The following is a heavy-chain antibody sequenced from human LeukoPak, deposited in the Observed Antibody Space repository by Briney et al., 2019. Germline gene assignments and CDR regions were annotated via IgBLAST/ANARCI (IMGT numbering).Heavy chain of an antibody. CDR3: ARGREYLYGMDV. CDR2: ISSGGDT. V-gene: IGHV3-53*01. CDR1: GFLVSNNY. D-gene: IGHD2/OR15-2a*01. Sequence: GGSLRLSCAASGFLVSNNYMTWVRQAPGKGLEWVSVISSGGDTYHADSVMGRFTISRDNSKNTLYLQMNSLRAEDTAGYYCARGREYLYGMDVWGQGTTVTVSS. J-gene: IGHJ6*02.